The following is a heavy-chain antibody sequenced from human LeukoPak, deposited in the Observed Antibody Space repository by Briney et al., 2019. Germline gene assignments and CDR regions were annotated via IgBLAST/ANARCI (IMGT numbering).Heavy chain of an antibody. CDR2: ISGSGGST. J-gene: IGHJ5*02. Sequence: GGSLRLSCAASGFTFSSYAMSWVRQAPGKGLEWVSAISGSGGSTYYSDSVKGRFTISRDNSKNTLYLQMNGLRAEDTAVYYCAKDGGSTNSGRFDPWGQGTLVTVSS. CDR1: GFTFSSYA. CDR3: AKDGGSTNSGRFDP. D-gene: IGHD2-2*01. V-gene: IGHV3-23*01.